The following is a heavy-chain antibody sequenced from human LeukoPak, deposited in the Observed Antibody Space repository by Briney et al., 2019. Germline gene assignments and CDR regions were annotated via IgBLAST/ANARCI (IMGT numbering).Heavy chain of an antibody. CDR2: IKQDGSEK. CDR3: AREGSSGSYYFRDYYYYGMDV. J-gene: IGHJ6*02. D-gene: IGHD3-10*01. Sequence: GGSLRLSCAASGFTFSSYWMSWVRQAPGKGLEWVANIKQDGSEKYYADSVKGRFTISRDNSKNTLYLQMNSLRAEDTAVYYCAREGSSGSYYFRDYYYYGMDVWGQGTTVTVSS. CDR1: GFTFSSYW. V-gene: IGHV3-7*01.